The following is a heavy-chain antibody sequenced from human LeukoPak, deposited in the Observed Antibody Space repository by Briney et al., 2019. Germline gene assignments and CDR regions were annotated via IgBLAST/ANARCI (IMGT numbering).Heavy chain of an antibody. CDR2: IYYSGST. CDR3: ARDYDSSGYYLV. Sequence: PSETLSLTCTVSGGSISSGGYYWSWIRQHPGKGLEWIGYIYYSGSTYYNPSLKSRVTMSVDTSRNQFSLKLSSVTAADTAVYYCARDYDSSGYYLVWGQGTLVTVSS. J-gene: IGHJ4*02. CDR1: GGSISSGGYY. V-gene: IGHV4-61*08. D-gene: IGHD3-22*01.